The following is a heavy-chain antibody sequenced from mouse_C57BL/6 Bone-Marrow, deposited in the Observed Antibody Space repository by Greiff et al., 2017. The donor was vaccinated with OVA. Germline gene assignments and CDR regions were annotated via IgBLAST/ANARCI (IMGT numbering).Heavy chain of an antibody. V-gene: IGHV1-54*01. J-gene: IGHJ2*01. CDR1: GYAFTNYL. CDR2: INPGSGGT. CDR3: ARRSYGYHYFDY. D-gene: IGHD2-2*01. Sequence: QVQLQQPGAELVRPGTSVKVSCKASGYAFTNYLIEWVKQRPGQGLEWIGVINPGSGGTNYNEKFKGKATLTADKSSSTAYMQLNSLTSEDSAVYFCARRSYGYHYFDYWGQGTTLTVSS.